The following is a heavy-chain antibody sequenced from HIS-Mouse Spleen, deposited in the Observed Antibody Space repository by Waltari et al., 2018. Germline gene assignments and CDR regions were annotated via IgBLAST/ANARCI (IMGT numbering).Heavy chain of an antibody. Sequence: EVQLVESGGGLVQPGGSLRLSCAASGFTVSSNYMSWVRQAPGKGLEWVSVIYSGGSTYYADSVKGRFTISRDNSKNTLYLQMNSLRAEDTAVYYCARGTGYSSGLDFDYWGQGTLVTVSS. J-gene: IGHJ4*02. CDR3: ARGTGYSSGLDFDY. D-gene: IGHD6-19*01. CDR1: GFTVSSNY. CDR2: IYSGGST. V-gene: IGHV3-66*01.